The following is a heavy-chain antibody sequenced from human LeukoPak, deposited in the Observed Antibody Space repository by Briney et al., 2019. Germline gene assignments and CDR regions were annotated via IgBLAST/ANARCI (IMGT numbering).Heavy chain of an antibody. CDR2: IIPILGIA. J-gene: IGHJ4*02. V-gene: IGHV1-69*04. D-gene: IGHD3-10*01. CDR3: ATDISITMVRGVIVADDY. Sequence: SVKVSCKASGGTFSSYAISWVRQAPGQGLEWMGRIIPILGIAIYAQKFQGRVTMTEDTSTDTAYMELSSLRSEDTAVYYCATDISITMVRGVIVADDYWGQGTLVTVSS. CDR1: GGTFSSYA.